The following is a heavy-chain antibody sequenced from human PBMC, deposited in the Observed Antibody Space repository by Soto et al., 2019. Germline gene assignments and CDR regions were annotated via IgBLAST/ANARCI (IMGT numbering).Heavy chain of an antibody. D-gene: IGHD3-22*01. J-gene: IGHJ4*02. CDR1: GFTVSSNY. Sequence: PGGSLRLSCAASGFTVSSNYMSWVRQAPGKGLEWVSVIYSGGSTYYADSVKGRFTISRDNSKNTLYLQMNSLRAEDTAVYYCSKSLYYYHSCRYQWAQGSLVTVSS. CDR3: SKSLYYYHSCRYQ. CDR2: IYSGGST. V-gene: IGHV3-53*01.